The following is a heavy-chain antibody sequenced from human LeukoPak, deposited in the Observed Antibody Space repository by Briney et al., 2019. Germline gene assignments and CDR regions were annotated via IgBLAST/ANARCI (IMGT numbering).Heavy chain of an antibody. Sequence: GESLKICCKGSGYSFTSYWIGWVRQMPGKGLEWMGIIYPGDSDTRYSPSFQGQVTISADKSISTAYLQWSSLKASDTAMYYCARLPMVRGVTYYYYYYMDVWGKGTTVTVSS. V-gene: IGHV5-51*01. J-gene: IGHJ6*03. D-gene: IGHD3-10*01. CDR2: IYPGDSDT. CDR3: ARLPMVRGVTYYYYYYMDV. CDR1: GYSFTSYW.